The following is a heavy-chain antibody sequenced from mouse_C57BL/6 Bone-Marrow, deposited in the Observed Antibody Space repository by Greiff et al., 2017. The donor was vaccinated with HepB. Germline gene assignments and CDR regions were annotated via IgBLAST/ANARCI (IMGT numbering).Heavy chain of an antibody. V-gene: IGHV5-6*02. CDR1: GFTFSSYG. D-gene: IGHD1-1*01. J-gene: IGHJ2*01. CDR2: ISSGGSYT. CDR3: ARRTTVVASFDY. Sequence: EVNLVESGGDLVKPGGSLKLSCAASGFTFSSYGMSWVRQTPDKRLEWVATISSGGSYTYYPDSVKGRFTISRDNAKNTLYLQMSSLKSEDTAMYYCARRTTVVASFDYWGQGTTLTVSS.